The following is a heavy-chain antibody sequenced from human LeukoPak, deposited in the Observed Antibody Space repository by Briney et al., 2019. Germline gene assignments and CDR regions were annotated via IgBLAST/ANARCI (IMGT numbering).Heavy chain of an antibody. V-gene: IGHV3-23*01. CDR2: ISGSGGNT. Sequence: PGGSLRLSCAASGFTFSSFAMSWVRQAPGKGLEWVSAISGSGGNTYYADSVKGRFTISRDNSKNTLYLQMNSLRAEDTAVYYCAKSRPLIIVEATSPNFLDFWGQGTL. J-gene: IGHJ4*03. CDR1: GFTFSSFA. CDR3: AKSRPLIIVEATSPNFLDF. D-gene: IGHD2-21*01.